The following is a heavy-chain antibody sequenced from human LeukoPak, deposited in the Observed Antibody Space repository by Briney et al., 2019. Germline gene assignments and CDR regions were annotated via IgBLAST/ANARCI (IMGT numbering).Heavy chain of an antibody. D-gene: IGHD6-13*01. CDR2: INHSGST. J-gene: IGHJ4*02. CDR1: GGSFSGYY. Sequence: SETLSLTCAVYGGSFSGYYWSWIRQPPGKGLGWIGEINHSGSTNYNPSLKSRVTISVDTSKNQFSLKLSSVTAADTAVYYCARHGTIAAAGTELDYWGQGTLVTVSS. CDR3: ARHGTIAAAGTELDY. V-gene: IGHV4-34*01.